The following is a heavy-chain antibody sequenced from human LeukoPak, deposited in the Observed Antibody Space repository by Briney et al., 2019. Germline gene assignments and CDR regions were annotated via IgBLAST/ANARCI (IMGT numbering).Heavy chain of an antibody. CDR1: GFTFSSYG. D-gene: IGHD3-3*01. CDR3: ARDSDFRAPENYYGMDV. CDR2: IWYDGSNK. Sequence: GGSLRLSCAASGFTFSSYGMHWVRQAPGKGLEWVAVIWYDGSNKYYADSVKVRFTISRDNSKNTLYLQMNSLRAEDTAVYYCARDSDFRAPENYYGMDVWGKGTTVTVSS. J-gene: IGHJ6*04. V-gene: IGHV3-33*01.